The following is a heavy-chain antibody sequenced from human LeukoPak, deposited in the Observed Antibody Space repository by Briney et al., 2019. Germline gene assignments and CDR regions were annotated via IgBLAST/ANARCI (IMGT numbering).Heavy chain of an antibody. D-gene: IGHD1-26*01. V-gene: IGHV1-46*01. CDR1: GYTLTELS. CDR3: ARDSTPTYYSGTYYFEY. Sequence: ASVKVSCKVSGYTLTELSMHWVRQAPGKGLEWMGIINPSGGSTTYAQKFQGRVTMTRDTSTSTVYMELSSLRSEDTAVYYCARDSTPTYYSGTYYFEYWGQGTLVTVSS. J-gene: IGHJ4*02. CDR2: INPSGGST.